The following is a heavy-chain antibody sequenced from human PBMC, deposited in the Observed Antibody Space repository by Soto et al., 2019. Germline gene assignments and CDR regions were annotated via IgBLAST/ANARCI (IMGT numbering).Heavy chain of an antibody. Sequence: QITLKESGPTLVKPTQTLTLTCTFSGLSLSTSGVGVGWIRQPPGKALEWLALIYWDDDKRYTPSLRSRLTITKDTSKSQVVLTMTNMDPVDTSTYYCALSKGYCTNGVCYFDYWGQGTLVPVSS. CDR2: IYWDDDK. D-gene: IGHD2-8*01. CDR3: ALSKGYCTNGVCYFDY. J-gene: IGHJ4*02. V-gene: IGHV2-5*02. CDR1: GLSLSTSGVG.